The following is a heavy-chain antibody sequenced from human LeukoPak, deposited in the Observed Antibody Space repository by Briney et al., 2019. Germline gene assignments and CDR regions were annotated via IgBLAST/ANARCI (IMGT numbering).Heavy chain of an antibody. Sequence: GGSLRLTCAASGFTFSSYAMSWVREAPGKGLEWVSAISGSGGSTYYADSVKGRFTIPRDNSKNTLYLQMNSLRAEDTAVYYCAKDGGYRYGRDAFDIWGQGTMVTVSS. CDR1: GFTFSSYA. V-gene: IGHV3-23*01. J-gene: IGHJ3*02. CDR2: ISGSGGST. D-gene: IGHD5-18*01. CDR3: AKDGGYRYGRDAFDI.